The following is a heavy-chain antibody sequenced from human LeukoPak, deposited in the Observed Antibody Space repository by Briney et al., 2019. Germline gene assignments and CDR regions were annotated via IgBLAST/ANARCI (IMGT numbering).Heavy chain of an antibody. V-gene: IGHV4-59*12. CDR1: GGSISSYY. D-gene: IGHD1-26*01. CDR3: ARRSVVGATDY. Sequence: SETLSLTCTVSGGSISSYYWSWIRQPPGKGLEWIGYIYHSGSTNYNPSLKSRVTISVDKSKNQFSLKLSSVTAADTAVYYCARRSVVGATDYWGQGTLVTVSS. J-gene: IGHJ4*02. CDR2: IYHSGST.